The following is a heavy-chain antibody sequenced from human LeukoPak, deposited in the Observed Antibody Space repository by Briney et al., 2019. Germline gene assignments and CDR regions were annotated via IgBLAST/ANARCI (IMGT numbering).Heavy chain of an antibody. CDR2: IKQDGSEK. J-gene: IGHJ4*02. CDR3: ARDHLSRFDY. D-gene: IGHD3-3*02. Sequence: PGGSLRLSCAASGFTFSGNWMTWVSQAPGKGLEWVANIKQDGSEKYYVDSVKGRFTISRDNAKNSLYLQMNSLRAEDTAVYYCARDHLSRFDYWGQGTLVTVSS. CDR1: GFTFSGNW. V-gene: IGHV3-7*01.